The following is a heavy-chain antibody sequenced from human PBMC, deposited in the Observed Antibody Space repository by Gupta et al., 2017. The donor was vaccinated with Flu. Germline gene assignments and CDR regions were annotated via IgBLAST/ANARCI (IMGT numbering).Heavy chain of an antibody. J-gene: IGHJ6*02. CDR1: A. CDR3: RYKLGRGYFGTGVEV. Sequence: AMHWVRQASGKGLEWVGRIREKANSYGTEYAAAGKGRFTISRDESKKTPYLQMNRLNTEDSAVYYCRYKLGRGYFGTGVEVWAQGTTFPVS. V-gene: IGHV3-73*01. CDR2: IREKANSYGT. D-gene: IGHD3-22*01.